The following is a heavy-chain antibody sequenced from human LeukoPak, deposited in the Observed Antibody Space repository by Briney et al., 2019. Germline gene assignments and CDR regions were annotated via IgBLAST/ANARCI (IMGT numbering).Heavy chain of an antibody. D-gene: IGHD1-1*01. V-gene: IGHV1-2*02. CDR2: INPNSGGT. CDR1: GYTFTGYY. CDR3: ARERYPEYYYYYYMDV. Sequence: ASVKVSCKASGYTFTGYYMHWVRQAPGQGLEWMGWINPNSGGTNYAQKFQGRVTMTRDTSISTAYMELSRLRSDDTAVYYCARERYPEYYYYYYMDVWGKGTTVTVSS. J-gene: IGHJ6*03.